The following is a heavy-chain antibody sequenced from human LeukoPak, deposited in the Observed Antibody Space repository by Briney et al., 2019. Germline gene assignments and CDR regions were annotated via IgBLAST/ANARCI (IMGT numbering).Heavy chain of an antibody. J-gene: IGHJ4*02. CDR2: ISSSSSYI. Sequence: GGSLRLSCAASGFTFSSYNMNWVRQAPGKGLEWVSSISSSSSYIYYADSVKGRFTISRDNSKNTLYLQMNSLRAGDTAVYYCAKPHFDDWGQGTLVTVSS. V-gene: IGHV3-21*01. CDR3: AKPHFDD. CDR1: GFTFSSYN.